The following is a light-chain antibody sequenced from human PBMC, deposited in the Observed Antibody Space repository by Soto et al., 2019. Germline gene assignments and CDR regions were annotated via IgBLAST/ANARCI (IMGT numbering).Light chain of an antibody. V-gene: IGLV2-8*01. Sequence: QSALTQPPSASGSPGQSVTISCTGTSSDVGGYNYVSWYQQHPGKAPKLIIYDVNKRPSGVPDRFSGSKSGNTASLAVSGREVEDEAYYYCSSYAGSNNVFGTGTKLTVL. J-gene: IGLJ1*01. CDR3: SSYAGSNNV. CDR1: SSDVGGYNY. CDR2: DVN.